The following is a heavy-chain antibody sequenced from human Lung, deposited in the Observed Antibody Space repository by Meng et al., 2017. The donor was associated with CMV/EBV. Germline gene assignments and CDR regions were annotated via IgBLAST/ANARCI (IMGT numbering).Heavy chain of an antibody. D-gene: IGHD2-2*01. J-gene: IGHJ6*02. CDR1: GFTFSSYI. CDR3: ARDHCSSTSCYLYYYYYYVMDV. V-gene: IGHV3-48*04. CDR2: ICSSSSTI. Sequence: GESLKISCAASGFTFSSYIMNWVRQAPGKGLEWVSYICSSSSTIYYADSVKGRFTISRDNAKNSLYLKMNSLRAEDTAVYYCARDHCSSTSCYLYYYYYYVMDVWGQGTTVTVSS.